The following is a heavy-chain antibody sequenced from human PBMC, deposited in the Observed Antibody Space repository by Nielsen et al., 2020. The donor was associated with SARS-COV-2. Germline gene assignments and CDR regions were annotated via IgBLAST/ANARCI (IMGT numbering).Heavy chain of an antibody. CDR2: ISGYNGDT. Sequence: ASVKVSCKASGYTFSSFGISCVRQAPGQGLEWMGWISGYNGDTNYAQKFQGRVTMTTDTSTSTAYMELRSLRSDDTAVYYCARPITNNYYYYYMDVWGKGTTVTVS. CDR3: ARPITNNYYYYYMDV. J-gene: IGHJ6*03. V-gene: IGHV1-18*01. CDR1: GYTFSSFG.